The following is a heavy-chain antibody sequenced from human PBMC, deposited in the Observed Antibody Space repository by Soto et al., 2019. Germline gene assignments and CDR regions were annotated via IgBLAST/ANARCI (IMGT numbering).Heavy chain of an antibody. V-gene: IGHV3-11*01. CDR2: ISSSGSTI. Sequence: QVQLVESGGGLVKPGGSLRLSCAASGFTFSDYYMSWIRQAPGKGLEWVSYISSSGSTIYYADSVKGRFTISRDNAKNYRYLQMNSLIAEDTSVYYCAREIVYYDFWGGYYPGPTDYWGQGTLVTVSS. J-gene: IGHJ4*02. D-gene: IGHD3-3*01. CDR1: GFTFSDYY. CDR3: AREIVYYDFWGGYYPGPTDY.